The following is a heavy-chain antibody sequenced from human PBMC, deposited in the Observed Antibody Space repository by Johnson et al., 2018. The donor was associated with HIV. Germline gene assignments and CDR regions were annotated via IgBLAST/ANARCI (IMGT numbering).Heavy chain of an antibody. D-gene: IGHD1-26*01. V-gene: IGHV3-33*08. CDR3: AKSGYSGSYDRMGAFDI. CDR2: IWYDGSNK. CDR1: GFTFFSYG. Sequence: QVQLVESGGGVVQPGRSLRLSCVASGFTFFSYGMHWVRQAPGKGLEWVAVIWYDGSNKYYADSVKGRFTISRDNSKNTLYLQMNSLRAEDTAVYYCAKSGYSGSYDRMGAFDIWGQGTMVTVSS. J-gene: IGHJ3*02.